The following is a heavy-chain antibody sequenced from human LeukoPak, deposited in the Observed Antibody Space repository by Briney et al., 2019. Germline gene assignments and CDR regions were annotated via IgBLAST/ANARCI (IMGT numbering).Heavy chain of an antibody. V-gene: IGHV3-30-3*01. CDR1: GFTFSSYA. J-gene: IGHJ4*02. CDR3: ARDCSGGSCYSGIDY. D-gene: IGHD2-15*01. Sequence: PGGSLRLSCAASGFTFSSYAMHWVRQAPGKGLEWVAVISYDGSNKYYADSVKGRFTISRDNSKNTPYLQMNSLRAEDTAVYYCARDCSGGSCYSGIDYWGQGTLVTVSS. CDR2: ISYDGSNK.